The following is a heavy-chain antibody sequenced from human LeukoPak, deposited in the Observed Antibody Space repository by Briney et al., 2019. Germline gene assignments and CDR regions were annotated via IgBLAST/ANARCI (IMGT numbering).Heavy chain of an antibody. CDR3: ARGEDDSSGYYDNWFDP. J-gene: IGHJ5*02. Sequence: GGSLRLSCAASGFTFSSYEMNWVRQAPGKGLEWVSYISSSGSTIYYADSVKGRFTISRDNAKNSLYLQMNSLRAEDTAVYYCARGEDDSSGYYDNWFDPWGQGTLVTVSS. CDR2: ISSSGSTI. CDR1: GFTFSSYE. D-gene: IGHD3-22*01. V-gene: IGHV3-48*03.